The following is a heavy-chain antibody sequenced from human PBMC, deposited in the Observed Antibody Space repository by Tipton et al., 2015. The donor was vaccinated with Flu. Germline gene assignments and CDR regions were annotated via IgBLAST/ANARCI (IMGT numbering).Heavy chain of an antibody. CDR3: ARGRLPDSNWYNGMDV. CDR1: GFTFSSYD. J-gene: IGHJ6*02. D-gene: IGHD6-13*01. CDR2: IGSAGDT. Sequence: SLRLSCAASGFTFSSYDMHWVRQTTGKGLEWVSAIGSAGDTYYLDSVKGRFTISRDNAKNSLYLQVNSLRVGDTAVYYCARGRLPDSNWYNGMDVWGQGTTVTVSS. V-gene: IGHV3-13*01.